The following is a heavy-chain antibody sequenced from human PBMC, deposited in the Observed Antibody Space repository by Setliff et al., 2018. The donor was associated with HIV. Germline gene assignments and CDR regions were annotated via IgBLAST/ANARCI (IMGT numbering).Heavy chain of an antibody. CDR1: GGSISSYY. CDR3: ARTHYSFNLLEYYYYYYMDV. J-gene: IGHJ6*03. CDR2: IYTSGST. Sequence: SETLSLTCTVSGGSISSYYWSWIRQPAGKGLEWIGRIYTSGSTNYNPSLKRRVTMSVDTSKNQFSLKLSSMTAADTAVYYCARTHYSFNLLEYYYYYYMDVWGKGTTVTVSS. V-gene: IGHV4-4*07. D-gene: IGHD4-4*01.